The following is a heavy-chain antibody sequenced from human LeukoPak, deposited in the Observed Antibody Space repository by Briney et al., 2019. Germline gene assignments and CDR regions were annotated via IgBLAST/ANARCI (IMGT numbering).Heavy chain of an antibody. Sequence: ASVKVSCKASGYTFTSYYMHWVRQAPGQGLEWMGIINPSGGSTSYAQKFQGRVTMTRDTSTSTVYMELSSLRSEDTAVYYCARDWHAAARPRSYHFDYWGQGTLVTVSS. CDR2: INPSGGST. CDR1: GYTFTSYY. J-gene: IGHJ4*02. V-gene: IGHV1-46*01. CDR3: ARDWHAAARPRSYHFDY. D-gene: IGHD6-13*01.